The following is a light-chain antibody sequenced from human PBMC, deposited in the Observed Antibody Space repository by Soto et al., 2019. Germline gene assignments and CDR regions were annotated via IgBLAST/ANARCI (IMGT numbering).Light chain of an antibody. Sequence: EVVLTQSPGTLSLSPGERATVSCRASQSVGGSSLAWYQQRPGQAPRLLIYDTSKRATGIPARFSGSGSGTDFTLTISKLEPEDFAVYYCQQYQNSPRTFGQGTKVDIK. CDR1: QSVGGSS. V-gene: IGKV3-20*01. J-gene: IGKJ1*01. CDR2: DTS. CDR3: QQYQNSPRT.